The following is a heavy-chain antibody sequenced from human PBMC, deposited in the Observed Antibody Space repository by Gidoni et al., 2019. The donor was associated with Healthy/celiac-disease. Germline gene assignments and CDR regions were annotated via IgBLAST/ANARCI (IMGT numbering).Heavy chain of an antibody. Sequence: EVQLVESGGGLVQPGGSLRLSCAASGFPFSSSEMNWVRQAPGQGLEWVSYISSSGSTIYYADSVKGRFTISRDNAKNSLYLQMNSLRAEDTAVYYCASWSVVVTALSNWFDPWGQGTLVTVSS. CDR1: GFPFSSSE. V-gene: IGHV3-48*03. D-gene: IGHD2-21*02. CDR2: ISSSGSTI. J-gene: IGHJ5*02. CDR3: ASWSVVVTALSNWFDP.